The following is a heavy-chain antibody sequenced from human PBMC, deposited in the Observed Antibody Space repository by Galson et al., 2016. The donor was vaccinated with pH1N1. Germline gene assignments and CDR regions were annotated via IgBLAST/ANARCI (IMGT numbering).Heavy chain of an antibody. D-gene: IGHD4-17*01. CDR1: GFSLSMYW. V-gene: IGHV3-7*01. CDR2: IKQDGSEK. J-gene: IGHJ2*01. CDR3: ARDHVYGDYFERFFDL. Sequence: SLRLSCAASGFSLSMYWMSWVRQAPGKGLEWLANIKQDGSEKYYVDSVKGRFTVSRDNSKNTLYLQMNSLRAEDTARYYCARDHVYGDYFERFFDLWGRGTLVTVSS.